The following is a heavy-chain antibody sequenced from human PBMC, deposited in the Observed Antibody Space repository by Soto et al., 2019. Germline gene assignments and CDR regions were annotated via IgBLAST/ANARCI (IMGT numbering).Heavy chain of an antibody. CDR1: GYTFTSYA. V-gene: IGHV1-3*01. CDR2: INAGNGNT. Sequence: GASVKVSCKASGYTFTSYAMHWVRQAPGQRLEWMGWINAGNGNTKYSQKFQGRVTITRDTSASTAYMELSSLRSEDTAVYYCARDSLVLSGGYFFYNYWGQGTLVTVPQ. J-gene: IGHJ4*02. CDR3: ARDSLVLSGGYFFYNY. D-gene: IGHD1-26*01.